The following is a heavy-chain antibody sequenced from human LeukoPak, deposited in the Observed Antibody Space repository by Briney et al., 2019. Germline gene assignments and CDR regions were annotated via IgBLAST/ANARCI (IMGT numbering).Heavy chain of an antibody. J-gene: IGHJ4*02. CDR1: GDSISSYY. CDR3: ASRYSYGQSSYFDY. Sequence: PSETLSLTCTVSGDSISSYYWGWIRQSPGKGLECIGYIYYSASTYYNPSLKSRVTISVDTSKNQFSLKLSSVTAADTAVYYCASRYSYGQSSYFDYWGQGTLVTVSS. D-gene: IGHD5-18*01. V-gene: IGHV4-59*12. CDR2: IYYSAST.